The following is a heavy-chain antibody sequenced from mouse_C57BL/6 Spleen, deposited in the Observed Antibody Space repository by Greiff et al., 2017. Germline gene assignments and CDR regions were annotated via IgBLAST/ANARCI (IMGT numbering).Heavy chain of an antibody. V-gene: IGHV3-6*01. D-gene: IGHD1-1*01. CDR3: ARCYGSSYYAMDY. CDR2: ISYDGSN. Sequence: EVKLEESGPGLVKPSQSLSLTCSVTGYSITSGYYWNWIRQFPGNKLEWMGYISYDGSNNYNPSLKNRISITRDTSKNQFFLKLNSVTTEDTATYYCARCYGSSYYAMDYWGQGTSVTVSS. CDR1: GYSITSGYY. J-gene: IGHJ4*01.